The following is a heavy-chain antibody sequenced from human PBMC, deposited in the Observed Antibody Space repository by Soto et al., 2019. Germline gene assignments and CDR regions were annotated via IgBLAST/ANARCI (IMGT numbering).Heavy chain of an antibody. CDR1: GYTFTSYG. D-gene: IGHD3-9*01. CDR3: ARGYYDILTGYYRWFDP. V-gene: IGHV1-18*01. Sequence: QVQLVQSGAEVKKPGASVKVSCKASGYTFTSYGISWGRQAPGQGLEWMGWISAYNGNTNYAQKLQGRVTMTTDTSTSTAYMELRSLRSDDTAVYYCARGYYDILTGYYRWFDPWGQGTLVTVSS. J-gene: IGHJ5*02. CDR2: ISAYNGNT.